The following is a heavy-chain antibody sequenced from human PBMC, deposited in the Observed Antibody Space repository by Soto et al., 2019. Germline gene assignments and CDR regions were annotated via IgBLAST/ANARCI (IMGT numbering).Heavy chain of an antibody. V-gene: IGHV3-33*01. Sequence: QVQLVESGGGVVQPGRSLRLSCAASGFTFSSYGMHWVRQDPGKGLEWVAVIWYDGSNKYYADSVKGRFTISRDNSKNTLYLQMNSLRAEDTAVYYCARDASIVGAPTDWFDPWGQGTLVTVSS. CDR3: ARDASIVGAPTDWFDP. D-gene: IGHD1-26*01. CDR1: GFTFSSYG. J-gene: IGHJ5*02. CDR2: IWYDGSNK.